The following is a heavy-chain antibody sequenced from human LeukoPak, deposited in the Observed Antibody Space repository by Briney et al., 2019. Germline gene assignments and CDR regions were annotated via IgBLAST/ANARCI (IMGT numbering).Heavy chain of an antibody. CDR1: GGSFSGYY. J-gene: IGHJ5*02. V-gene: IGHV4-34*01. CDR3: ARARGEWLLFPTNKKNNWFDP. Sequence: PSETLSLTCAVYGGSFSGYYWSWIRQPPGKGLEWIGEINHSGSTNYNPSLKSRVTISVDTSKNQFSLKLSSVTAADTAVYYCARARGEWLLFPTNKKNNWFDPWGQGTLVTVSS. D-gene: IGHD3-3*01. CDR2: INHSGST.